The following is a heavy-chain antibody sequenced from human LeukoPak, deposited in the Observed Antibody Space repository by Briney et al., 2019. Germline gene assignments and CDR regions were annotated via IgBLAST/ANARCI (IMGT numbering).Heavy chain of an antibody. V-gene: IGHV1-2*02. CDR3: ARAYYYDSSSVDC. J-gene: IGHJ1*01. D-gene: IGHD3-22*01. CDR2: INPNSGGT. CDR1: GYTFTGYY. Sequence: ASVKVSDKSSGYTFTGYYMHGVRQAPGQGLEWMGWINPNSGGTNYAQKFQGRVTMTRDTSISTAYMELSRLRSDDTAVYYCARAYYYDSSSVDCWVQCTLVTVSS.